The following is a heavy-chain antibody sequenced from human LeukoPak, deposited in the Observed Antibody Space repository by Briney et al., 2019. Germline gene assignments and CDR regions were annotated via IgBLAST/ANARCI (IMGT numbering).Heavy chain of an antibody. CDR2: ISWNSGSI. CDR1: GFTFDDYA. CDR3: AKANGGYLYYYFMDV. D-gene: IGHD7-27*01. Sequence: GWSLRLSCAASGFTFDDYAMHWVRQAPGKGLEWVSGISWNSGSIGYADSVKGRFTISRDNAKNSLHLQMNSVRAEDTTLYYCAKANGGYLYYYFMDVWGKGTTVTVSS. J-gene: IGHJ6*03. V-gene: IGHV3-9*01.